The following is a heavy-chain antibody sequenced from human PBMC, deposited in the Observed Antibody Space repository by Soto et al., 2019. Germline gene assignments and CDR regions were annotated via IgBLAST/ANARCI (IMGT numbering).Heavy chain of an antibody. J-gene: IGHJ4*02. D-gene: IGHD6-19*01. Sequence: QVQLVESGGGVVQPGRSLRLSCAASGFTFSSYGMHWVRQAPGKGLEWVAVIWYHGSNKYYADSVKGRFTISRDNSKNTLYLQMNILRAEDTAVYYCARDRDPGQWLTTNYFDYWGQGTLVTVSS. V-gene: IGHV3-33*01. CDR3: ARDRDPGQWLTTNYFDY. CDR2: IWYHGSNK. CDR1: GFTFSSYG.